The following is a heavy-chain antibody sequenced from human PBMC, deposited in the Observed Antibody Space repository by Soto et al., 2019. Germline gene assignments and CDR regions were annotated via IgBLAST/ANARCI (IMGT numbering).Heavy chain of an antibody. J-gene: IGHJ6*02. Sequence: PGESLKISCKGSGYSFTSYWIGWVRQMPGKGLEWMGIIYPGDSDTRYSPSFQGQVTISADKSISTAYLQWSSLKASDTAMYYCARRLAVAGTYYYYGMDVWGQGTTVTVSS. D-gene: IGHD6-19*01. CDR1: GYSFTSYW. V-gene: IGHV5-51*01. CDR3: ARRLAVAGTYYYYGMDV. CDR2: IYPGDSDT.